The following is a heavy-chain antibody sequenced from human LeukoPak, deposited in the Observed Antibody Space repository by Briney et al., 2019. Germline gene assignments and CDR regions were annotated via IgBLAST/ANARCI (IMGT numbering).Heavy chain of an antibody. CDR2: ITHNGST. CDR3: ARGFCRGESCYSGEYFQH. V-gene: IGHV4-34*01. Sequence: PSETLSLTCGVHGESLNDYYWSWLRQSPGKGLEWIGEITHNGSTTFNPSLESRLTISVDTSKNQFSLKLTSVTATDASVYFCARGFCRGESCYSGEYFQHWGQGTLVTVSS. CDR1: GESLNDYY. J-gene: IGHJ1*01. D-gene: IGHD2-15*01.